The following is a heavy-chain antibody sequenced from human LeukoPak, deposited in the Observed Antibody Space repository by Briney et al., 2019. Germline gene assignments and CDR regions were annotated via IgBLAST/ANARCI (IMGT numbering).Heavy chain of an antibody. D-gene: IGHD3-9*01. CDR1: GYTFITHG. V-gene: IGHV1-18*01. CDR2: ISAYNGNT. J-gene: IGHJ4*02. Sequence: GASVKVSCKASGYTFITHGLTWVRQAPGQRLESMGWISAYNGNTIYAQTLQDRLTMTTDTSTSTAYMELRSLRSDDTAVYYCARGRLRYLDWTRAYSDYWGQGTLVTVSS. CDR3: ARGRLRYLDWTRAYSDY.